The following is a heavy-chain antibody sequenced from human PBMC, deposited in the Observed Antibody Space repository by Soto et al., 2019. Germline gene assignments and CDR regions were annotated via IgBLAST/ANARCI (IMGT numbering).Heavy chain of an antibody. CDR3: AREKVYYDSSGYYPLGAFDI. CDR1: GDSVSSNSAA. D-gene: IGHD3-22*01. Sequence: PSQTLSLTCAISGDSVSSNSAAWNWIRQSPSRGLEWLGRTYYRSKWYNDYAVSVKSRITINPDTSKNQFSLQLNSVTPEDTAVYYFAREKVYYDSSGYYPLGAFDIWGQGTMVTVSS. V-gene: IGHV6-1*01. J-gene: IGHJ3*02. CDR2: TYYRSKWYN.